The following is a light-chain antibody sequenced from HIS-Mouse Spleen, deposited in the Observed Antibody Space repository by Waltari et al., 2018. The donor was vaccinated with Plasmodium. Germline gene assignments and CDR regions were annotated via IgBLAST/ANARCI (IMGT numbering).Light chain of an antibody. V-gene: IGKV1-6*01. J-gene: IGKJ2*01. CDR1: QGIRND. CDR3: LQDYNYPYT. CDR2: AAS. Sequence: ATKMTQSPSSLSASVGDRVPITCRASQGIRNDLGWYQQKPGKAPKLLISAASSLQSGVPSRFSGSGSGTDFTLTISSLQPEDFATYYCLQDYNYPYTFGQGTKLEIK.